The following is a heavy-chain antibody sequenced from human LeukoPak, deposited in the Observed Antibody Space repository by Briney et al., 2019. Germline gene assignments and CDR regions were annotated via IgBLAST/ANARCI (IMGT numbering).Heavy chain of an antibody. CDR2: ISWNSGSI. J-gene: IGHJ4*02. V-gene: IGHV3-9*01. CDR1: GFTFDDYA. CDR3: AKGSGDYVLSPFDY. D-gene: IGHD4-17*01. Sequence: GGSLRLSCAASGFTFDDYAMHWVRQAPGKGLEWVSGISWNSGSIGYADSVKGRFTISRDNAKNSLYLQMNSLRAEDTALYYCAKGSGDYVLSPFDYWGQGTLVTVSS.